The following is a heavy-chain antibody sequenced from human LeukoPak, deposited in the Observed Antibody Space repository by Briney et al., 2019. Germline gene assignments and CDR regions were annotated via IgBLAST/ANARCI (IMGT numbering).Heavy chain of an antibody. CDR3: AREGAVAGRGYYFDL. CDR1: GGSISSYY. CDR2: IFYTGST. D-gene: IGHD6-19*01. J-gene: IGHJ2*01. V-gene: IGHV4-59*01. Sequence: SETLSLTCTVSGGSISSYYWNWIRQPPGKGLEWIGYIFYTGSTDYNPSLKSRVSMSVDTSKNQFSLNLSSVTAADTALYYCAREGAVAGRGYYFDLWGRATPVTVSS.